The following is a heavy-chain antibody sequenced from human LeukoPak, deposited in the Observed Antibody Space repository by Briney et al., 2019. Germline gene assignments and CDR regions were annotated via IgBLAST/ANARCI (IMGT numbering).Heavy chain of an antibody. J-gene: IGHJ4*02. D-gene: IGHD3-10*01. Sequence: ASVTVSLKASGGSFIIYAIIGLGQAPGPGREGVGGIIPTFGTANYAQKFQGRVTITADESTSTAYMELSSLRSEDTAVYYCATATMVRDVHFDYWGQGTLVTVSS. CDR2: IIPTFGTA. CDR1: GGSFIIYA. V-gene: IGHV1-69*13. CDR3: ATATMVRDVHFDY.